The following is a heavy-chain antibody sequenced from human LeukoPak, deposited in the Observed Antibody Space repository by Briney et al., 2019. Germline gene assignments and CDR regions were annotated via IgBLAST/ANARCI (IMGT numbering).Heavy chain of an antibody. V-gene: IGHV1-2*02. CDR3: ARGPVAVTRGGIFDY. D-gene: IGHD4-11*01. CDR2: INPNSGGT. CDR1: GYTFTGYY. J-gene: IGHJ4*02. Sequence: ASVKVSCKASGYTFTGYYMHWVRQAPGQGLEWMGWINPNSGGTNYAQKFQGRVTMTRDTSISTAYMELSRLRSDDTAVYYCARGPVAVTRGGIFDYWGQGTLVTVSS.